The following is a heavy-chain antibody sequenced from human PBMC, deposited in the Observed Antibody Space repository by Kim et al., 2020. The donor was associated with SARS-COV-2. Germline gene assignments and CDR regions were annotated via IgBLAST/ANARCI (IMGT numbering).Heavy chain of an antibody. CDR3: ARQQLLYYYGMDV. Sequence: YSPSLKSRLNITKDNSKNQVVLTMTNMDTVDTATYYCARQQLLYYYGMDVWGQGTTVTVSS. V-gene: IGHV2-5*01. D-gene: IGHD6-13*01. J-gene: IGHJ6*02.